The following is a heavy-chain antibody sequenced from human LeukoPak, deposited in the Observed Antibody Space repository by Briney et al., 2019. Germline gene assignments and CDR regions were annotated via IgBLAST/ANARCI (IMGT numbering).Heavy chain of an antibody. Sequence: GGSLRLSCAASGFTFSSYAMSWVRQTPGKGLEWVSAISGSGGSTYYTDSVKGRFTISRDNSKNTLYLQMNSLRAEDTAVYYCAKESVVVTAMFDYWGQGTLVTVSS. J-gene: IGHJ4*02. D-gene: IGHD2-21*02. CDR2: ISGSGGST. CDR1: GFTFSSYA. CDR3: AKESVVVTAMFDY. V-gene: IGHV3-23*01.